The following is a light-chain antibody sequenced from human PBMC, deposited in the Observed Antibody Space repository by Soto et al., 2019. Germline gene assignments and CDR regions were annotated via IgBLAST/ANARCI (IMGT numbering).Light chain of an antibody. Sequence: EIVMTQSPATMYVSPGERATLSCRASQSVSSNLAWYQQKPGQAPRLLIYGASTRATGIPARFSVSGSGTEFTLTISSLQSEDFAVYDCEQYNNWPPWTFGQGTKVEIK. CDR2: GAS. CDR1: QSVSSN. CDR3: EQYNNWPPWT. J-gene: IGKJ1*01. V-gene: IGKV3-15*01.